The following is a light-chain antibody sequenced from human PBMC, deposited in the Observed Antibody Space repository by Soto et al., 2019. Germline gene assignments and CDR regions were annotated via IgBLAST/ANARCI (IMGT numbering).Light chain of an antibody. CDR3: SSHSGNSNPFV. CDR1: SSDVGAYNF. V-gene: IGLV2-8*01. J-gene: IGLJ1*01. CDR2: DVS. Sequence: QSALTQPPSASGSPGQSVTISCTGTSSDVGAYNFGYWYQQHPGKAPKLRIYDVSHRPSWVPDRFSASKTGNTASLTVSGLQAEDEADYYCSSHSGNSNPFVFGTGTKLTVL.